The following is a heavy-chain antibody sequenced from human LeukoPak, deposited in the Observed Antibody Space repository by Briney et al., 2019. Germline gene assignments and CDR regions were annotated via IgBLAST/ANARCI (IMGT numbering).Heavy chain of an antibody. CDR1: GGSISSSDW. D-gene: IGHD1-26*01. J-gene: IGHJ4*02. Sequence: PSGTLSLTCAVSGGSISSSDWWSWVRQPPGKGLEWLGQIYYSGSTNYNPSLKSRVTISVDKSKNQFSLKLRSVTAADTAVYYCARVSGSYFDYWGQGTLVTVSS. CDR2: IYYSGST. CDR3: ARVSGSYFDY. V-gene: IGHV4-4*02.